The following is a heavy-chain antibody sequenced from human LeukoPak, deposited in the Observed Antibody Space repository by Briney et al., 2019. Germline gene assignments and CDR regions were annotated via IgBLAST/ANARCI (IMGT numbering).Heavy chain of an antibody. D-gene: IGHD3-10*01. CDR1: GGSISSYH. CDR3: ARGWFGET. J-gene: IGHJ5*02. CDR2: IYYSGSS. V-gene: IGHV4-59*01. Sequence: SETLSLTCNVSGGSISSYHWSWVRQPPGKGLEWIGYIYYSGSSNYNPSLKSRVTISVDTSKNQFSLKLSSVTAADTAVYYCARGWFGETWGQGTLVTVSS.